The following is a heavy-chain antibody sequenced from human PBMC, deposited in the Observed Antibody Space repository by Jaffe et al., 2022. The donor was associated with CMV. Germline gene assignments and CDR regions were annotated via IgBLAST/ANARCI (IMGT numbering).Heavy chain of an antibody. CDR3: ARDSYSSSWRYYYYGMDV. CDR1: GFTFSSYS. CDR2: ISSSSSYI. J-gene: IGHJ6*02. V-gene: IGHV3-21*01. Sequence: EVQLVESGGGLVKPGGSLRLSCAASGFTFSSYSMNWVRQAPGKGLEWVSSISSSSSYIYYADSVKGRFTISRDNAKNSLYLQMNSLRAEDTAVYYCARDSYSSSWRYYYYGMDVWGQGTTVTVSS. D-gene: IGHD6-13*01.